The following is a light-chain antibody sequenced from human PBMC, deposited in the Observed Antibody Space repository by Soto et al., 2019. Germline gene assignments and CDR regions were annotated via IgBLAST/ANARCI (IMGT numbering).Light chain of an antibody. CDR3: LV. V-gene: IGLV2-23*01. J-gene: IGLJ1*01. Sequence: QSALTQPASVSGSPGQSITISCTGTSSDVGSYNIVSWYQQHPGKAPKLMIYEGNKRPSGVSNRFSGSKSANTASLTISGLQTEDEADYYTLVFGTGTKLTVL. CDR2: EGN. CDR1: SSDVGSYNI.